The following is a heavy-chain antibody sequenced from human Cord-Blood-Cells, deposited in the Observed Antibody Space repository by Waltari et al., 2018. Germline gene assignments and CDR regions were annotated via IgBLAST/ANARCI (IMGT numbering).Heavy chain of an antibody. J-gene: IGHJ4*02. V-gene: IGHV1-2*02. CDR1: GYTFTGYY. CDR3: ARDPLDSGYDYDY. CDR2: INPNSGGT. Sequence: QVQLVQSGAEVKKPGASVKVSCKASGYTFTGYYMHWVRQAPGQGLEWMGWINPNSGGTNYAQKVQGRVTMTRDTSISTAYMELSRLRSDDTAVYYCARDPLDSGYDYDYWGQGTLVTVSS. D-gene: IGHD5-12*01.